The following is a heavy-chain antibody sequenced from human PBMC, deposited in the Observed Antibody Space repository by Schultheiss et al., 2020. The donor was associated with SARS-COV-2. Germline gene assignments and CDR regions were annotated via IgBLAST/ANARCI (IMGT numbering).Heavy chain of an antibody. Sequence: GGSLRLSCAASGFTVSSNYMSWVRQAPGKGLEWVGRIKSKTDGGTTDYAAPVKGRFTISRDDSKNTLYLQMNSLKTEDTAVYYCARGYSYGLFDYWGQGTLVTVSS. D-gene: IGHD5-18*01. V-gene: IGHV3-15*01. CDR1: GFTVSSNY. J-gene: IGHJ4*02. CDR3: ARGYSYGLFDY. CDR2: IKSKTDGGTT.